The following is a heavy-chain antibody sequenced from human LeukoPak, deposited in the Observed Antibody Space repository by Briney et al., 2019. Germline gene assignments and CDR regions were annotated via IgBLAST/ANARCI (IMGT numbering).Heavy chain of an antibody. V-gene: IGHV4-38-2*01. CDR2: LYHSGST. J-gene: IGHJ4*02. CDR3: ARNITYYFDSSGYSYFDS. D-gene: IGHD3-22*01. CDR1: GYSISSDNY. Sequence: SETLSLTCAVSGYSISSDNYWGWIRQPPGKGLEWIGSLYHSGSTSYNPSLKSRVTISVDTSKKHFSLKLRSVTAADTAVYYCARNITYYFDSSGYSYFDSWGQGTLVTVSS.